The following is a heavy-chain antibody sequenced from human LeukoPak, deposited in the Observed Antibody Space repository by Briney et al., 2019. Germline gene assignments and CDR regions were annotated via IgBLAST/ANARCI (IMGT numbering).Heavy chain of an antibody. Sequence: ASVKVSCKASGYTFTSYDVNWVRQAPGQGLEWMGRINPNSGGTDYAQKFQGRVTMTRDTSISTAYMELSRLRSDDTAVYYCAREDIAVAGNDFDYWGQGTLVTVSS. J-gene: IGHJ4*02. CDR1: GYTFTSYD. CDR2: INPNSGGT. CDR3: AREDIAVAGNDFDY. V-gene: IGHV1-2*06. D-gene: IGHD6-19*01.